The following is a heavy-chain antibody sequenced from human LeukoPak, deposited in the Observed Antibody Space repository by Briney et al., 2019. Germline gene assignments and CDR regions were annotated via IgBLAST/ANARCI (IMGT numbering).Heavy chain of an antibody. CDR2: IFFNGST. V-gene: IGHV4-39*07. CDR1: GGSIISNYY. CDR3: ARDAGFDI. Sequence: SEILSLTCSVSGGSIISNYYFGWIRQPPGKGLEWIGSIFFNGSTYYSSSLKSRVTFSVDTSKNQFSLRLRFVTAADTAVYYCARDAGFDIWGHGTMVTVSS. J-gene: IGHJ3*02.